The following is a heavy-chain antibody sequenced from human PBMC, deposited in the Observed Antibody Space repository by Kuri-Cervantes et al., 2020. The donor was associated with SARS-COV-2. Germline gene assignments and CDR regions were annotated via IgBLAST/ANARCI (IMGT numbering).Heavy chain of an antibody. CDR2: INPNSGGT. V-gene: IGHV1-2*02. J-gene: IGHJ4*02. CDR1: GYTFTGYY. CDR3: ARDLRWAAAGKATSVDY. D-gene: IGHD6-13*01. Sequence: ASVKVSCKASGYTFTGYYMHWVRQAPGQGLEWMGWINPNSGGTNYAQKFQGRVTMTRDTSISTAYMELSRLGSDDTAVYYCARDLRWAAAGKATSVDYWGQGTLVTVSS.